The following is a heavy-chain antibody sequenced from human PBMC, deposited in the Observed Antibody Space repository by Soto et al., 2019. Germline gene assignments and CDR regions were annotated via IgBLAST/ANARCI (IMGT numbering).Heavy chain of an antibody. Sequence: EVQLVESGGGLVQPGGSQRLSCAASAFTFKNHWMHWVRQVPGKGPVWVSRINGDGSFTSYADAVTGRFTISRDNAKSRLSLQMNRLRAEDTAVYDCAREIYEDYDRSVFSHWGQGTLVTVSS. CDR1: AFTFKNHW. J-gene: IGHJ4*02. CDR2: INGDGSFT. D-gene: IGHD3-22*01. V-gene: IGHV3-74*01. CDR3: AREIYEDYDRSVFSH.